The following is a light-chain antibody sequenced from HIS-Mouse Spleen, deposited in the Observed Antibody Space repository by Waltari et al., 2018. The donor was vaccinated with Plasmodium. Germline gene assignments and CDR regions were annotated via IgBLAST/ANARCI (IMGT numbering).Light chain of an antibody. CDR3: CSYAGSSTWV. CDR1: RSDVGGYNL. V-gene: IGLV2-23*01. CDR2: EGS. J-gene: IGLJ3*02. Sequence: QSALTQPASVSACQPGQSITISCTAPRSDVGGYNLFSWYQQHPGKAPKLMIYEGSKRPSGVSNRFSGSKSGNTASLTISGLQAEDEADYYCCSYAGSSTWVFGGGTKLTVL.